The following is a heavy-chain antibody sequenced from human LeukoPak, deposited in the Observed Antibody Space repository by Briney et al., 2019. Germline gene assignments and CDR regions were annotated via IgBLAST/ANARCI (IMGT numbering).Heavy chain of an antibody. CDR2: VYPGDSEP. D-gene: IGHD3-10*01. J-gene: IGHJ5*02. CDR3: ASGRMVRGVISWFDP. V-gene: IGHV5-51*01. Sequence: GESLKISCKGSGYSFTNYWCVWVRQMPGKGLEWMGIVYPGDSEPRYSPSFQGQVTISADKSISTAFLQWSSLKASDTAMYYCASGRMVRGVISWFDPWGQGTLVTVSS. CDR1: GYSFTNYW.